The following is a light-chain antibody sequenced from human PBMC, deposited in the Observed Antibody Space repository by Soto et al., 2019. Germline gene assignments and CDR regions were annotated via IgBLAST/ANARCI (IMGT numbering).Light chain of an antibody. CDR2: AAS. V-gene: IGKV1-9*01. J-gene: IGKJ4*02. Sequence: IPLTHSPSSLSASVGDSLTITCRACQGISRYLSWYQQKPGRAPKLLISAASSFQSGVAARFSGSRSGTDETLSTISLQPEDYATYYCQQLNTCPVTFGGGTKVDIK. CDR1: QGISRY. CDR3: QQLNTCPVT.